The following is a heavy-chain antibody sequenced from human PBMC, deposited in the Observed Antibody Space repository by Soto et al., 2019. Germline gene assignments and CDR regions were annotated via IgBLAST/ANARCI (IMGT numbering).Heavy chain of an antibody. Sequence: PSETLSLTSTVTGASISRHSWSWIRQPPGKGLQWIGHIYYSGSTDYNPPLKSRVAISVDASKTHFSLRLSSVTAADAAVYFCATYDPPYYYMDVWGKGTTLTVSS. V-gene: IGHV4-59*11. CDR1: GASISRHS. CDR3: ATYDPPYYYMDV. CDR2: IYYSGST. D-gene: IGHD3-22*01. J-gene: IGHJ6*03.